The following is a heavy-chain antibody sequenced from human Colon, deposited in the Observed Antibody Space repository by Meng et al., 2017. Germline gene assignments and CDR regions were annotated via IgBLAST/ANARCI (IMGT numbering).Heavy chain of an antibody. D-gene: IGHD3-22*01. J-gene: IGHJ4*02. CDR2: ISFNSGGS. V-gene: IGHV3-9*01. CDR3: AKGSSGSFPNYFDY. Sequence: SLKISCAASGFTFDNYAMHWVRQAPGKGLEWVSGISFNSGGSVYADSVKGRFTISRDNAKNSLYLQMYSLRIEDTALYYCAKGSSGSFPNYFDYWGQGTLVTVSS. CDR1: GFTFDNYA.